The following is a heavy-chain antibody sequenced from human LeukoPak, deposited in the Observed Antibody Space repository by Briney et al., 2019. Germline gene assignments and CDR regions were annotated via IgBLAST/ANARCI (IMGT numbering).Heavy chain of an antibody. Sequence: PGGSLRLSCAASGFSFSRYDIHWVRQAPGKGLEWVAFIRYDGSNKNYADSVKGRFTISRDNFMSTVYVQMNSLRAEDTAVYYCAKDRQTITIFGVVNTPRANFDYWGQGTLVTVSS. CDR1: GFSFSRYD. D-gene: IGHD3-3*01. V-gene: IGHV3-30*02. CDR2: IRYDGSNK. J-gene: IGHJ4*02. CDR3: AKDRQTITIFGVVNTPRANFDY.